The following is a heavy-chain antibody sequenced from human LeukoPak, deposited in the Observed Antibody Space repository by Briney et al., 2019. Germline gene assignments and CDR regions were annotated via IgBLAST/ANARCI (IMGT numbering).Heavy chain of an antibody. CDR1: GGSISSYY. J-gene: IGHJ4*02. CDR2: IYYSGST. V-gene: IGHV4-59*01. D-gene: IGHD1-26*01. Sequence: SETLSLTCTVSGGSISSYYWSWIRQPPGKGLEWIGYIYYSGSTNYNPSLKSRVTISVDTSKNQFSLKLSSVTAADTAVYYCARGVGATLFDYWGQGTLATVSS. CDR3: ARGVGATLFDY.